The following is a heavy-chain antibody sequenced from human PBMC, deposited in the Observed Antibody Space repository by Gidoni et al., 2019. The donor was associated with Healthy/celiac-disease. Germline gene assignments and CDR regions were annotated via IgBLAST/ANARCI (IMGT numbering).Heavy chain of an antibody. CDR2: IRGSGGST. J-gene: IGHJ6*02. CDR1: GFTFRSSA. Sequence: EVQLLESGGGLVQPGGSLRLSCAASGFTFRSSAMSWVRQAPGKGLGWVSAIRGSGGSTYYADSVKGRFIISRDNSKNTLYLQMNSLRAEDTAVYYCANLPGGYFDWLLYGGMDVWGQGTTVTVSS. CDR3: ANLPGGYFDWLLYGGMDV. V-gene: IGHV3-23*01. D-gene: IGHD3-9*01.